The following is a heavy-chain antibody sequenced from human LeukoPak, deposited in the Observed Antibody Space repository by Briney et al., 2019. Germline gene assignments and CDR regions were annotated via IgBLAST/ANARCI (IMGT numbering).Heavy chain of an antibody. CDR2: ISSSSAYT. V-gene: IGHV3-21*01. CDR1: GFTFSDYA. Sequence: GSLRLSCAASGFTFSDYAMDWVRQAPGKGLEWVSAISSSSAYTYYADSVKGRFTISRDNAKSSVSLQMNSLRADDTAVYYCARIFRYQLVDYYALDVWGQGTTVTVSS. D-gene: IGHD2-2*01. J-gene: IGHJ6*02. CDR3: ARIFRYQLVDYYALDV.